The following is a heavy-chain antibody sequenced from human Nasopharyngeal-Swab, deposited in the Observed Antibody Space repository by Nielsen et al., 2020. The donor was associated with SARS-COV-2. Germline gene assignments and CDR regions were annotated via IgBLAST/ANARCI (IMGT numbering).Heavy chain of an antibody. J-gene: IGHJ6*02. V-gene: IGHV4-4*07. CDR3: ARDNFGVGISMDV. CDR1: GGSISSYY. CDR2: IYTSGST. D-gene: IGHD3-3*01. Sequence: GSLRLSCTASGGSISSYYWSWIRQPAGKGLEWIGRIYTSGSTNYNPSLKSRVTMSVDTSKNQFSLKLSSVTAADTAVYYCARDNFGVGISMDVWGQGTTVTVSS.